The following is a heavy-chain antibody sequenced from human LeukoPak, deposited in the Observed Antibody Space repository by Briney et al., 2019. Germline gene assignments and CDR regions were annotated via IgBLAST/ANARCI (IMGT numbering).Heavy chain of an antibody. V-gene: IGHV1-2*06. CDR2: INPNSGDT. J-gene: IGHJ5*02. D-gene: IGHD1-1*01. CDR1: GYTFSGSY. Sequence: ASVKVSCKASGYTFSGSYIHWVRQAPGQGLEWMGRINPNSGDTNYAQKSQGRVTMTRDTPISTAYMELSRLRSDDTAVYYCARAAVQLERLSWFDPWGQGTLVTVSS. CDR3: ARAAVQLERLSWFDP.